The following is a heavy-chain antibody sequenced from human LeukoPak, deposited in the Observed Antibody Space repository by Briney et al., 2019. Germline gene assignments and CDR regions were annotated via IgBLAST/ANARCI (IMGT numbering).Heavy chain of an antibody. CDR3: ARHRGPAADFFCDY. V-gene: IGHV4-59*08. D-gene: IGHD2-2*01. CDR2: IYYSGST. Sequence: SETLSLTCTVSGGSINSYYWSWIRQPSGKGLEWIGHIYYSGSTDYNPSLKSRVTISVDTSKNQFSLKLNSVTAADTAVYYCARHRGPAADFFCDYWGQGALVTVSS. J-gene: IGHJ4*02. CDR1: GGSINSYY.